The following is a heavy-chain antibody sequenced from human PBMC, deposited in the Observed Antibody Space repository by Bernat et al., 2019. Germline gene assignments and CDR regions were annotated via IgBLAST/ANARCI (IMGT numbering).Heavy chain of an antibody. Sequence: LVQSGAEVKKPGASVEVSCKASGYTFTSYGISWVRQAPGQGLEWMGWISAYNGNTNYAQKLQGRVTMTTDTSTSTAYMELRSLRSDDTAVYYCARATSGDTAMVEADYWGQGTLVTVSS. CDR1: GYTFTSYG. CDR3: ARATSGDTAMVEADY. J-gene: IGHJ4*02. CDR2: ISAYNGNT. D-gene: IGHD5-18*01. V-gene: IGHV1-18*01.